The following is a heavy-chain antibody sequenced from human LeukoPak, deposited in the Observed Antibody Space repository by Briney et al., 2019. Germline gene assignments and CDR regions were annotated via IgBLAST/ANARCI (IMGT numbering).Heavy chain of an antibody. D-gene: IGHD2/OR15-2a*01. CDR2: ISGSGGST. CDR1: GFTFSSYA. J-gene: IGHJ5*02. Sequence: GGSLRLSCAASGFTFSSYAMSWVRQAPGKGLEWVSAISGSGGSTYYADSVKGRLTISRDNSMTTLYLQMNSLREEDTALYYCAKEPLSRVSFNSFDPWGQGTLVTVSS. CDR3: AKEPLSRVSFNSFDP. V-gene: IGHV3-23*01.